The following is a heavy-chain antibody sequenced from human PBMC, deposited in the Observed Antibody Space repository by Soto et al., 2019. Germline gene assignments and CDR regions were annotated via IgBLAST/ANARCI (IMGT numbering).Heavy chain of an antibody. J-gene: IGHJ2*01. CDR2: ISWNSGSI. CDR1: GFTFDDYA. Sequence: EVQLVESGGGLVQPGRSLRLSCAASGFTFDDYAMHWVRQAPGKGLEWVSGISWNSGSIGYADSVKGRFTISRDNAKNSLYLQMNSLRAADTALYYCAKAVAGFSKGRYFDLWGRGTLVTVSS. CDR3: AKAVAGFSKGRYFDL. V-gene: IGHV3-9*01. D-gene: IGHD6-19*01.